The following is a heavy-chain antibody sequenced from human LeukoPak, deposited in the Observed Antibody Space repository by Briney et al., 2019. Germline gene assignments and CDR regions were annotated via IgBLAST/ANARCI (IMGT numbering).Heavy chain of an antibody. V-gene: IGHV1-24*01. D-gene: IGHD2/OR15-2a*01. Sequence: ASVKVSCKVSGYTLTELSMHWVRQAPGKGLEWMGGFDPEDGETIYAQKFQGRVTMTEDTSTDTAYMELSSLRSEDTAVYYCARDESITQVTPPTLDFDFWGHGTLVTVSS. CDR1: GYTLTELS. CDR2: FDPEDGET. J-gene: IGHJ4*01. CDR3: ARDESITQVTPPTLDFDF.